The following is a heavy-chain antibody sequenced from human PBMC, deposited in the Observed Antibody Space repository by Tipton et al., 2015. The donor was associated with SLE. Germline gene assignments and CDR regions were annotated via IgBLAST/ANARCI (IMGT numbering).Heavy chain of an antibody. Sequence: TLSLTCTVSGGSISSYYWSWIRQPPGKGLEWIGYIYDSGSSYYNPSLNSRVTMSIDRSKNQFSLNLTSVTASDTAVYYCARHYGDYGYFQHWGQGTLVTVSS. J-gene: IGHJ1*01. D-gene: IGHD4-17*01. CDR2: IYDSGSS. V-gene: IGHV4-59*04. CDR1: GGSISSYY. CDR3: ARHYGDYGYFQH.